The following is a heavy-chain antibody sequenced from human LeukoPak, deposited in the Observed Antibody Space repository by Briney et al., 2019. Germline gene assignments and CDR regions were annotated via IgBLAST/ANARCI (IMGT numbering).Heavy chain of an antibody. CDR3: ARVLRYDFWSAYYFDY. D-gene: IGHD3-3*01. CDR2: ISTYNGNT. CDR1: RYTFNSYD. V-gene: IGHV1-18*01. J-gene: IGHJ4*02. Sequence: ASVKVSCKASRYTFNSYDISWVRQAPGQGLDWMAWISTYNGNTNYALKVQGRATMSTDTSPNTAYMELRSLRSDDKAVYYCARVLRYDFWSAYYFDYWGQGTMVTVSS.